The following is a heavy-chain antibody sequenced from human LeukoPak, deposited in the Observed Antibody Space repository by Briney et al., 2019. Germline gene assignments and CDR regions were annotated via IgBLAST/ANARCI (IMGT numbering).Heavy chain of an antibody. CDR2: IYHSGTT. D-gene: IGHD3-3*01. J-gene: IGHJ4*02. Sequence: SGTLSLTCAVSSASISSAHWGSWVRQPEEKGLGGIGDIYHSGTTNYNPSLKSRVTISVDKSKIQVSLKLNSVTAADTAVYYCARVAYPRSKVFELWGQGTLVTVSS. CDR3: ARVAYPRSKVFEL. V-gene: IGHV4-4*02. CDR1: SASISSAHW.